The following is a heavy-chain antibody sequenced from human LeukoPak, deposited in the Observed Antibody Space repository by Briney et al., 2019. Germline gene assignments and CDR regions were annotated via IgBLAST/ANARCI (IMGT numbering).Heavy chain of an antibody. CDR2: IKQDGSEK. V-gene: IGHV3-7*05. CDR3: VRDQRYCSSSSCPWEPFDY. CDR1: GFTFSSYW. J-gene: IGHJ4*02. D-gene: IGHD2-2*01. Sequence: GGSLRLSCAASGFTFSSYWMSGVRQAPGKGLEWVANIKQDGSEKYYVDSVKGRFTISRDNAKNSLYLQMNSLRAEDTAVYYCVRDQRYCSSSSCPWEPFDYWGQGTLVTVSS.